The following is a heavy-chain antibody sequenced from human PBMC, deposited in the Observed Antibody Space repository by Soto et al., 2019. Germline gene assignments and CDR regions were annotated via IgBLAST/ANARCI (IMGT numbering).Heavy chain of an antibody. Sequence: SVKVSCKTSGGTFSSHAISWVRQAPGQGLEWMGGIIPFFKATNYAQKFRGRVTVTADDSTSTAYMDLYSLRSEDTAVYYCARDVPLNYYDGTFSYYAMDVWGQGTTVTVSS. CDR2: IIPFFKAT. CDR3: ARDVPLNYYDGTFSYYAMDV. J-gene: IGHJ6*02. V-gene: IGHV1-69*13. CDR1: GGTFSSHA. D-gene: IGHD3-16*01.